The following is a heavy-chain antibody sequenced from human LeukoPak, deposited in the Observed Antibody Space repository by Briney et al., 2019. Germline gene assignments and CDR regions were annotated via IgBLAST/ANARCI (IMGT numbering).Heavy chain of an antibody. J-gene: IGHJ4*02. D-gene: IGHD2-15*01. CDR2: ISYDGSNK. Sequence: GGSLRLSCAASGFTFSSYAMHWVRQAPGKGLEWVAVISYDGSNKYYADSVKGRFTISRDNSKNTLYLQMNSLRAEDTAVYYCARDMTGYCSGGSCYSVGYWGQGTLVTVSS. CDR3: ARDMTGYCSGGSCYSVGY. CDR1: GFTFSSYA. V-gene: IGHV3-30-3*01.